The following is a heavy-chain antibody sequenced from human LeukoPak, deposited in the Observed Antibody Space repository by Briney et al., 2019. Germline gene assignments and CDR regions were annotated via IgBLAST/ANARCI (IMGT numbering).Heavy chain of an antibody. CDR1: GYTFTSYG. Sequence: AASVKVSCKASGYTFTSYGISWVRQAPGQGLEWMGWISAYNGNTNYAQKLQGRVTMTTDTSTSTAYMELRSLRSDDTAVYYCARGCCSSTSCDLFDYWGQGTLVTVSS. J-gene: IGHJ4*02. CDR3: ARGCCSSTSCDLFDY. CDR2: ISAYNGNT. V-gene: IGHV1-18*01. D-gene: IGHD2-2*01.